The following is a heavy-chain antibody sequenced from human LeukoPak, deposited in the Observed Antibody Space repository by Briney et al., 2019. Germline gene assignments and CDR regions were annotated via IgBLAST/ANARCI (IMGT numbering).Heavy chain of an antibody. V-gene: IGHV3-30*02. J-gene: IGHJ4*02. CDR3: AKDSGFGELFPYYFDY. CDR2: IRYDGSNK. CDR1: GFTFSSYG. D-gene: IGHD3-10*01. Sequence: GGSLRLSCAASGFTFSSYGMHWVRQAPGKGLEWVAFIRYDGSNKYYADSVKGRFTISRDNSKNTLYLQMNNLRAEDTAVYYCAKDSGFGELFPYYFDYWGQGTLVTVSS.